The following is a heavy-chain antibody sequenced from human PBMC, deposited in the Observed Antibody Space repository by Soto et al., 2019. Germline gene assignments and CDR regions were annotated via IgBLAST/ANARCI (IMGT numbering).Heavy chain of an antibody. CDR1: GGPFSGYY. Sequence: SETLSLTCAVYGGPFSGYYWSWIRQPPGKGLEWIGEINHSGSTNYNPSLKSRVTISVDTSKNQFSLKLSSVTAADTAVYYCASECGKYSSSNTWFDPWGQGTLVTVSS. D-gene: IGHD6-6*01. CDR3: ASECGKYSSSNTWFDP. J-gene: IGHJ5*02. CDR2: INHSGST. V-gene: IGHV4-34*01.